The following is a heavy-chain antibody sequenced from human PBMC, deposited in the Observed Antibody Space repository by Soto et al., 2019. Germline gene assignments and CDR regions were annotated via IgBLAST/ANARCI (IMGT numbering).Heavy chain of an antibody. Sequence: SETLSLTCTVSGGSISRYYWSGSRQPPGKGLEWIGYIFYSGSTNYNPSLKSRVTISVDTSKNQFSLKLSSVTASDTAVYYCARHSHHLLNWFAPRGQRSPVTV. CDR1: GGSISRYY. CDR3: ARHSHHLLNWFAP. J-gene: IGHJ5*02. CDR2: IFYSGST. V-gene: IGHV4-59*08.